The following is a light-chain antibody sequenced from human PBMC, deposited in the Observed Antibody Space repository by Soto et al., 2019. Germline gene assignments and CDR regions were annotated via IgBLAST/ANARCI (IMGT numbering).Light chain of an antibody. CDR1: QSVSSYS. Sequence: ESGLTQSAGTLSVSAGEGATVSCRAIQSVSSYSLAWYQKKPGQAPRLLIYGASSRAAGIPDRFSGSGSGTDFTLTISGLEPEDFAVYYCQQYGSSLTWTFGQGTKVDIK. J-gene: IGKJ1*01. CDR2: GAS. CDR3: QQYGSSLTWT. V-gene: IGKV3-20*01.